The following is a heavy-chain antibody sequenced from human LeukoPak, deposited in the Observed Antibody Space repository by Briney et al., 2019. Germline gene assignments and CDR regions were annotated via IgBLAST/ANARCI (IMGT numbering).Heavy chain of an antibody. D-gene: IGHD2-2*01. CDR3: ARTAAVVPAAYNWFDP. Sequence: GASVKVSCKASGHTFTNYGITWVRQAPGQGLEWMGWISTYNGNTNYAQKFQGRVTMTTDTSTNTVYMELRSLRSDDTAVYYCARTAAVVPAAYNWFDPWGQGTLVTVSS. V-gene: IGHV1-18*01. J-gene: IGHJ5*02. CDR2: ISTYNGNT. CDR1: GHTFTNYG.